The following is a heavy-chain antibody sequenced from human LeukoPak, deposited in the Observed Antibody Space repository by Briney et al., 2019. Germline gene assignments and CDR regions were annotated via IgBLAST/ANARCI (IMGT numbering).Heavy chain of an antibody. V-gene: IGHV4-59*01. D-gene: IGHD3-10*01. Sequence: PSETLSLTCTVSGGSISSYYWSWIRQPPGKGLEWMGYIYYSGSTNYNPSLKSRVTISVDTSKNQFSLKLSSVTAADTAVYYCAQFGELFSFDYWGQETLVTVSS. J-gene: IGHJ4*02. CDR2: IYYSGST. CDR3: AQFGELFSFDY. CDR1: GGSISSYY.